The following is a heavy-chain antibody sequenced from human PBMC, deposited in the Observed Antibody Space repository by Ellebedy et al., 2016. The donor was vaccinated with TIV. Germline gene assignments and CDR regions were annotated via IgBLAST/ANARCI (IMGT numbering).Heavy chain of an antibody. CDR3: ATDRADSSTWYRVPYY. CDR2: VYGGGDT. J-gene: IGHJ4*02. D-gene: IGHD6-13*01. CDR1: GVIFREKY. Sequence: GESLKISCVGSGVIFREKYMTWVRQAPGKGLECVSVVYGGGDTYYADSVKGRFTISKDNSKNTLYLQMNSVRADDTAIYYCATDRADSSTWYRVPYYWGQGTLVTVSS. V-gene: IGHV3-53*01.